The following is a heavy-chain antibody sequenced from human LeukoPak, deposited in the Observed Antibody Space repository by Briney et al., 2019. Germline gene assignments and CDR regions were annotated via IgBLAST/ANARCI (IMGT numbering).Heavy chain of an antibody. D-gene: IGHD3-22*01. J-gene: IGHJ4*02. Sequence: NTSETLSLTCTVSGGSISSGGYYWSWISQHPGKGLEWIGYIYYSGSTHYNPSLKSRVTISVDTSKNQFSLKLSSVTAADTAVYYCARGIDSSGGYFDYWGQGTLVTVSS. CDR2: IYYSGST. CDR1: GGSISSGGYY. V-gene: IGHV4-31*03. CDR3: ARGIDSSGGYFDY.